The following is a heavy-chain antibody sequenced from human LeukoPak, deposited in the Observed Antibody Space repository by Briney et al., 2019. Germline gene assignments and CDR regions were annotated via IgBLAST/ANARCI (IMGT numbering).Heavy chain of an antibody. Sequence: ASVKVSCKASGYTFTDYYIQWLRKAPGQGLEWMGWINPNSGGTNSAQKFQGRVTMTRDTSVSTAYMELSRLRSDDTAVYYCARDHCTSSGCYEYYYYSVDVWGQGTTVTVSS. V-gene: IGHV1-2*02. CDR3: ARDHCTSSGCYEYYYYSVDV. D-gene: IGHD2-2*01. J-gene: IGHJ6*02. CDR2: INPNSGGT. CDR1: GYTFTDYY.